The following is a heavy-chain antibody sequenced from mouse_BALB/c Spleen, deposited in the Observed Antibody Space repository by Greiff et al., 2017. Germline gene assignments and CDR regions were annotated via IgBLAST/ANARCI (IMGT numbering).Heavy chain of an antibody. V-gene: IGHV1-9*01. CDR3: ARDYGYDWFAY. D-gene: IGHD2-2*01. CDR1: GYTFSSYW. J-gene: IGHJ3*01. CDR2: ILPGSGST. Sequence: VKLQESGAELMKPGASVKISCKATGYTFSSYWIEWVKQRPGHGLEWIGEILPGSGSTNYNEKFKGKATFTADTSSNTAYMQLSSLTSEDSAVYYCARDYGYDWFAYWGQGTLVTVSA.